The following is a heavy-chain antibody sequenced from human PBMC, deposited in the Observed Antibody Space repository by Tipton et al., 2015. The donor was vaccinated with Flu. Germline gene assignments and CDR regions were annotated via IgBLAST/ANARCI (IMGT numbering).Heavy chain of an antibody. CDR2: SHHSGGT. V-gene: IGHV4-38-2*02. J-gene: IGHJ5*02. D-gene: IGHD4-17*01. CDR1: GYSISGDYY. Sequence: TLSLTCTVSGYSISGDYYWGWIRQPPGKGLEWIGSSHHSGGTYYNPSLKSRVTISVDTPKSQFPLRLNSVTAADTGVYYCARHRGTTATTLDWFDPWGQGTLVNVSS. CDR3: ARHRGTTATTLDWFDP.